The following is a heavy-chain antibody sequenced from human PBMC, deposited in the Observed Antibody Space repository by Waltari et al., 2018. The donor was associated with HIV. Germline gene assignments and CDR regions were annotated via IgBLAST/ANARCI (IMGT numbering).Heavy chain of an antibody. V-gene: IGHV3-30*01. J-gene: IGHJ4*02. Sequence: QVQLVESGGGLVQPGGSLRLSCAASGFIFRDFAIHWVRQAPGKGLEVVEVISRDGSSKYYADSVQGRFTISRDNSKNSLHLHMNSLRPKDTAVYYCAREGIVAAPFDFWGPGTLVTVSS. CDR1: GFIFRDFA. D-gene: IGHD2-15*01. CDR2: ISRDGSSK. CDR3: AREGIVAAPFDF.